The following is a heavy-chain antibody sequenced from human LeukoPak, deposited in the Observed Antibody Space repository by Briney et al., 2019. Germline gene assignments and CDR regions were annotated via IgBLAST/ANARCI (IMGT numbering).Heavy chain of an antibody. CDR1: GFNFSSYC. V-gene: IGHV4-59*01. Sequence: GSLRLSCAASGFNFSSYCMNWVRQAPGKGLEWIGFIYYSGSTNYNPSLKSRVTMSVDMSKNQFSLNLSSVTVAATAVYYCAKYYCSGQCSHFDYWGQGTLVTVSS. CDR2: IYYSGST. J-gene: IGHJ4*02. D-gene: IGHD2-15*01. CDR3: AKYYCSGQCSHFDY.